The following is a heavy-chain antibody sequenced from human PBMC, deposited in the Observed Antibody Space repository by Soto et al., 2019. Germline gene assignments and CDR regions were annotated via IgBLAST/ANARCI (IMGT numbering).Heavy chain of an antibody. CDR3: AKRNGDCSSSDSRAVQY. V-gene: IGHV3-23*01. J-gene: IGHJ4*02. Sequence: HPGGSLRLSCAASGFTFSSYAMSWVRQAPGMGLEWVSVISGDGGTRDYADAVKGRFTISRDNSGNTLYLRMNSLRADDTAVYYCAKRNGDCSSSDSRAVQYWGQGTLVTVSS. CDR1: GFTFSSYA. D-gene: IGHD2-15*01. CDR2: ISGDGGTR.